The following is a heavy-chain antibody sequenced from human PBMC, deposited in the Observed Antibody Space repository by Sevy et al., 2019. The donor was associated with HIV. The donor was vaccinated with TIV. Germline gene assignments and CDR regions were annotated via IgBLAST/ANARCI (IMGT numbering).Heavy chain of an antibody. CDR3: AKRRVQSGLSGGGANYGMDV. Sequence: GGSLRLSCAASGFPFSNFAMSWVRQAPGKGLEWVSTLIGGGSRKYYADSVTGRFIISRDNSRNTLYLQMNSLRAEDTAIYYSAKRRVQSGLSGGGANYGMDVCGRGTTVTVSS. J-gene: IGHJ6*02. CDR1: GFPFSNFA. D-gene: IGHD2-8*02. CDR2: LIGGGSRK. V-gene: IGHV3-23*01.